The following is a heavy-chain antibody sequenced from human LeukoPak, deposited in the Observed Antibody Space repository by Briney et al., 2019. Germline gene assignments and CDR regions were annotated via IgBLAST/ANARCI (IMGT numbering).Heavy chain of an antibody. CDR2: ISGSGGST. CDR1: GFTFSSYA. Sequence: GGSLRLSCAASGFTFSSYAMSWVRQAPGKGLEWVSAISGSGGSTYYADSVKGRFTISRDNSKNTLYLQMNSLRAEDTAVYYCAKYGCSGGSCYRRVVYFDYWGQGTLVTVSS. CDR3: AKYGCSGGSCYRRVVYFDY. J-gene: IGHJ4*02. V-gene: IGHV3-23*01. D-gene: IGHD2-15*01.